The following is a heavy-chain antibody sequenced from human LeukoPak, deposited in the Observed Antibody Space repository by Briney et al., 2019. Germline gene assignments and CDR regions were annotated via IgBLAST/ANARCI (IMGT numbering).Heavy chain of an antibody. CDR3: ARYGSGSYLDY. CDR1: GGSISTYS. J-gene: IGHJ4*02. V-gene: IGHV4-59*12. CDR2: ITYSGTT. D-gene: IGHD3-10*01. Sequence: PSETLPLTCTVSGGSISTYSWSWIRQPPGKGLEWIGYITYSGTTNYNPSLKSRVTMSVDTSKNQFSLNLSSVTAADTAVFYCARYGSGSYLDYWGQGTLVTVSS.